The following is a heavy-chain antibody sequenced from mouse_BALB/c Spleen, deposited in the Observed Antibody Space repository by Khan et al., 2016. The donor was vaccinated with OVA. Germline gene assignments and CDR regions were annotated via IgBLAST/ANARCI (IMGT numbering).Heavy chain of an antibody. V-gene: IGHV11-2*02. Sequence: EVQLLETGGGLVQPGGSRGLSCEGSGYTFSGFWMSWVRQTPGKTLEWIGDINSDGSAINYAPSIKDRFTIFRDNDKSTLYLQMTSVRSEDTATYFCMGYGGYYLDYWGQGTTLTVSS. J-gene: IGHJ2*01. CDR3: MGYGGYYLDY. CDR1: GYTFSGFW. CDR2: INSDGSAI.